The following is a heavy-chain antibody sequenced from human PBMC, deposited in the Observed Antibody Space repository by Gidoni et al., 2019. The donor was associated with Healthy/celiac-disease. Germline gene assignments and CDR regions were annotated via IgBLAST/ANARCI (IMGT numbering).Heavy chain of an antibody. Sequence: QVQLVQSGAEVKKPGASVKVSCKASGYTFTSYGISWVRQAPGQGLEWMGWISAYNGNTNYAQKLQGRVTMTTDTSTSTAYMELRSLRSDDTAVYYCARGRYYYDSSGYYHLYYFDYWGQGTLVTVSS. J-gene: IGHJ4*02. CDR3: ARGRYYYDSSGYYHLYYFDY. CDR1: GYTFTSYG. CDR2: ISAYNGNT. V-gene: IGHV1-18*01. D-gene: IGHD3-22*01.